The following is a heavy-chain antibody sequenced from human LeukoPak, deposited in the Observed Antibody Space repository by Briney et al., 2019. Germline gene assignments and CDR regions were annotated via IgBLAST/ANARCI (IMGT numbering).Heavy chain of an antibody. CDR1: GFTFSSYG. V-gene: IGHV3-30*02. CDR2: IRYDGSNK. J-gene: IGHJ4*02. D-gene: IGHD2-2*01. Sequence: PGGSLRLSCAASGFTFSSYGMHWVRQAPGKGPEWVAFIRYDGSNKYYADSVKGRFTISRDNSKNTLYLQMNSLRAEDTAVYYCANVGLGVVPAATLRNSPYYFDYWGQGTLVTVSS. CDR3: ANVGLGVVPAATLRNSPYYFDY.